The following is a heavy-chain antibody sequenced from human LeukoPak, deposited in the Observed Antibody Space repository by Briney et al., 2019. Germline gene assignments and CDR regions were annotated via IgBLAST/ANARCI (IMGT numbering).Heavy chain of an antibody. D-gene: IGHD5-18*01. Sequence: SVKVSCKASGGTFSSYAISWVRQAPGQGLEWMGRIIPILGIANYAQKFQGRVTITADKSTSTAYMELSSLRSEDTAVYYCARGWRVGREYSYFHDAFDIWGQGTMVTVSS. CDR3: ARGWRVGREYSYFHDAFDI. V-gene: IGHV1-69*04. J-gene: IGHJ3*02. CDR1: GGTFSSYA. CDR2: IIPILGIA.